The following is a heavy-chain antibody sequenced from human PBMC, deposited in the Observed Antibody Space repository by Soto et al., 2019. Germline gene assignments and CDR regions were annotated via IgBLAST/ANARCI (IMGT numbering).Heavy chain of an antibody. J-gene: IGHJ5*02. CDR3: ARVLELQHAHNWFDP. D-gene: IGHD3-3*01. V-gene: IGHV3-21*01. Sequence: GGSLRLSCAASGFTFSSYSMNWVRQAPGKGLEWVSSISSSSSYIYYADSVKGRFTISRDNAKNPLYLQMNSLRAEDTVLYYCARVLELQHAHNWFDPWGQGTLVTVSS. CDR1: GFTFSSYS. CDR2: ISSSSSYI.